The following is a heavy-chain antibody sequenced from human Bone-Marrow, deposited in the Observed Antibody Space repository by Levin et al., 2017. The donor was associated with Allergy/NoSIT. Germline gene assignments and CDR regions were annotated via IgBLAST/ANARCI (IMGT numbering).Heavy chain of an antibody. CDR3: TTKEWGHNWGFEF. V-gene: IGHV1-2*02. Sequence: ASVKVSCKASGYTFTGYPIHWVRQAPGQGLEWMGWIDPKNGGAHYAQKFQGRVTMTRDTTISAVYMEVNWLTSDDTAVYYCTTKEWGHNWGFEFWGQGTLVTVSS. J-gene: IGHJ4*02. D-gene: IGHD7-27*01. CDR1: GYTFTGYP. CDR2: IDPKNGGA.